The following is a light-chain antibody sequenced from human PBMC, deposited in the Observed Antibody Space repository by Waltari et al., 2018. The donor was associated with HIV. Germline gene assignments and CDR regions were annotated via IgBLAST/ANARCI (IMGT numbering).Light chain of an antibody. CDR3: KSNTSGSNPCV. Sequence: QSALTQPASVSGSPGQSITISCTGTSSDVGGYDSVSWYQQYPGKAPKLMIYDVIKRPSGVSSLFSGAKSVNTASLSISGLRAEDEADYYCKSNTSGSNPCVFGTGTKFTVL. J-gene: IGLJ1*01. CDR2: DVI. V-gene: IGLV2-14*03. CDR1: SSDVGGYDS.